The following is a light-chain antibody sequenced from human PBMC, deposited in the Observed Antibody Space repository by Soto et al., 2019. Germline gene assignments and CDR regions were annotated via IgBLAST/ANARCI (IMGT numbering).Light chain of an antibody. J-gene: IGLJ2*01. CDR2: GVS. V-gene: IGLV2-8*01. CDR1: SSDVGGYDY. CDR3: SSYAGSNNLI. Sequence: SVLTHPPSASGSPGQSVTISCTGTSSDVGGYDYVSWYQQHPGKAPKLMIHGVSKRPSGVPDRFSGSKSGNTASLTVSGLQAEYEADYYCSSYAGSNNLIFGGGTKLTVL.